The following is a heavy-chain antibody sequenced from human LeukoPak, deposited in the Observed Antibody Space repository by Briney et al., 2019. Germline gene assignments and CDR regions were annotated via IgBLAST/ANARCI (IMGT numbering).Heavy chain of an antibody. CDR3: ARGKAACRYYYYYHMDG. CDR1: GASFRGYY. D-gene: IGHD6-6*01. J-gene: IGHJ6*03. V-gene: IGHV4-34*01. CDR2: INHRGST. Sequence: SETLSLACAVYGASFRGYYCSSVRQPPGKGLEWLGEINHRGSTNYNPSLKSRDTISVDTSKNQFSLNVSSVTAADTAVYYCARGKAACRYYYYYHMDGWGKGTTVTVSS.